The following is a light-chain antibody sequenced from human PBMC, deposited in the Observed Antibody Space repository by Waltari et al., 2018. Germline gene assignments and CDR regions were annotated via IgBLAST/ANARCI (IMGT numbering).Light chain of an antibody. CDR2: SDA. J-gene: IGLJ3*02. CDR3: AVWDDSLNGQV. Sequence: QSLLTQPPSASGTPGQRVTMSCSGSTSNIGRNPVNWYQQLPGMAPKLLIYSDAQRPSGVPERVSGSKSGTSASLTISGLQSEDEADYHCAVWDDSLNGQVFGGGTKLTVL. V-gene: IGLV1-44*01. CDR1: TSNIGRNP.